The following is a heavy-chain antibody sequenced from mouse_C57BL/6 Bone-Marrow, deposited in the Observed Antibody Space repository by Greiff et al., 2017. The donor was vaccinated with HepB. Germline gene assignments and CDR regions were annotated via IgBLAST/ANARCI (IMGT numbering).Heavy chain of an antibody. CDR3: ARLHYYGSSYGGVWFAY. J-gene: IGHJ3*01. D-gene: IGHD1-1*01. Sequence: DVQLVESGGDLVKPGGSLKLSCAASGFTFSSYGMSWVRQTPDKRLEWVATISSGGSYTYYPDSVKGRFTISRDNAKNTLYLQMSSLKSEDTAMYYCARLHYYGSSYGGVWFAYWGQGTLVTVSA. CDR2: ISSGGSYT. V-gene: IGHV5-6*01. CDR1: GFTFSSYG.